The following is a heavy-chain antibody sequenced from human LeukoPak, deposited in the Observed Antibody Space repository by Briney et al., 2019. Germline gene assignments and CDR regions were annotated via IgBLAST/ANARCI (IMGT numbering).Heavy chain of an antibody. D-gene: IGHD3-22*01. CDR2: IYYSGST. J-gene: IGHJ4*02. CDR1: GGSIGSYY. Sequence: KPSETLSPTCTVSGGSIGSYYWSWLRQPPGKGLEWIGYIYYSGSTNYNPSLKSRVTISVDTSKNQFSLKLSSVTAADTAVYYCASGYGYDSSGYYYDYWGQGTLVTVSS. CDR3: ASGYGYDSSGYYYDY. V-gene: IGHV4-59*01.